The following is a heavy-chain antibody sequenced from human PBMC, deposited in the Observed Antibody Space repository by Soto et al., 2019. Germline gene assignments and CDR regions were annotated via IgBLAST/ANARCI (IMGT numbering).Heavy chain of an antibody. CDR2: ISAYNGNT. CDR1: GYTFTSYG. Sequence: ASVKVSCKASGYTFTSYGISWVRQAPGQGLEWMGWISAYNGNTNYAQKLQGRVTMTTDTSTSTAYMELRSLRSDDTAVYYCARAGPITMIVVVHLDWDYYYGMDVWGQGTTVTVSS. V-gene: IGHV1-18*01. CDR3: ARAGPITMIVVVHLDWDYYYGMDV. J-gene: IGHJ6*02. D-gene: IGHD3-22*01.